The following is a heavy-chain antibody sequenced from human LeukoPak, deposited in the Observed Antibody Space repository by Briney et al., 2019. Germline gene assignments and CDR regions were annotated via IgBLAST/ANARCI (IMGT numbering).Heavy chain of an antibody. Sequence: ASVKVSCKASGYIFTGYYMHWVRQAPGQGLEWMGWINPNSGGTSSAQKFQGRVTMTRDTSISTAYMELSRLRSDDTAVYYCAREQITVTTLGYWGQGTLVTVSS. CDR2: INPNSGGT. D-gene: IGHD4-17*01. J-gene: IGHJ4*02. CDR1: GYIFTGYY. CDR3: AREQITVTTLGY. V-gene: IGHV1-2*02.